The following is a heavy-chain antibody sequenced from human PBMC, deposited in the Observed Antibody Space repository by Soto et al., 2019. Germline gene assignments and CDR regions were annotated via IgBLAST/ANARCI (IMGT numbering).Heavy chain of an antibody. CDR3: ARGDRRDRYCSGGSCPRTRFDY. D-gene: IGHD2-15*01. CDR1: GGSFSGYY. CDR2: INHSGST. Sequence: SETLSLTCAVYGGSFSGYYWSWIRQPPGKGLEWIGEINHSGSTNYNPSLKSRVTISVDTSKNQFSLKLSSVTAADTAVYYCARGDRRDRYCSGGSCPRTRFDYWGQGTLVTVSS. J-gene: IGHJ4*02. V-gene: IGHV4-34*01.